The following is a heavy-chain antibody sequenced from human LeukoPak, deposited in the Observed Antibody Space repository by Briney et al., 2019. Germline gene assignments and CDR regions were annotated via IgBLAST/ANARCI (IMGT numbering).Heavy chain of an antibody. V-gene: IGHV3-30*18. D-gene: IGHD1-26*01. CDR3: AKSGGPGLNYFDY. CDR1: GFTLSSYG. Sequence: PGRSLRLSCAASGFTLSSYGMHWVRQAPGKGLEWVAVISYDGSNKYYADSVKGRFTISRDNSKNTLYLQMNSLRAEDTAVYYCAKSGGPGLNYFDYWGQGTLVTVSS. J-gene: IGHJ4*02. CDR2: ISYDGSNK.